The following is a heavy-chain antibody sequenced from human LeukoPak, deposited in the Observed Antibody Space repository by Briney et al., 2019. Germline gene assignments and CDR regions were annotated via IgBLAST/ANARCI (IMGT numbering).Heavy chain of an antibody. J-gene: IGHJ6*03. CDR1: GFTFNKYW. CDR2: IKTDGSQK. D-gene: IGHD3-10*01. V-gene: IGHV3-7*01. Sequence: GGSLRLSCAASGFTFNKYWMTWVRQAPGKGLEWVATIKTDGSQKYYVDSVKGRFSISRDNANNSLFLQMNSLRAEDTAVYYCARFGEYYYGSGSYYNYYMDVWGKGTTVTVSS. CDR3: ARFGEYYYGSGSYYNYYMDV.